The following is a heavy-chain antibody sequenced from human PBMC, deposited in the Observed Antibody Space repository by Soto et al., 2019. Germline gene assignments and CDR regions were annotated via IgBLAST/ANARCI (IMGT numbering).Heavy chain of an antibody. CDR2: ISAGGNTK. CDR3: AKESGGERYAAYFDY. D-gene: IGHD2-21*01. Sequence: QVQLVESGGGVVQPGTSLRLACAASGFTLSNIGMQWVRQAPGKGLEWVAVISAGGNTKYYADSVKGRFTISRDNSKNTRFLQMNSLRTEDTAMYYCAKESGGERYAAYFDYWGQGTLVTVSS. V-gene: IGHV3-30*18. CDR1: GFTLSNIG. J-gene: IGHJ4*02.